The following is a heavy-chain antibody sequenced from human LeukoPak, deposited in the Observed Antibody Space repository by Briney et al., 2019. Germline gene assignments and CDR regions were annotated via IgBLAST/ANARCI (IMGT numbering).Heavy chain of an antibody. CDR2: ISSSGSTI. CDR3: ARDLRGGYCSSTSCYRGYYFDY. CDR1: GFTFSDYY. V-gene: IGHV3-11*01. J-gene: IGHJ4*02. D-gene: IGHD2-2*01. Sequence: GGSLRLSCAASGFTFSDYYMSWIRQAPGKGLEWVSYISSSGSTIYYADSVKGRFTISRDNAKNSLYLQMNSLRAEDTAVYYCARDLRGGYCSSTSCYRGYYFDYWGQGTLVTVSS.